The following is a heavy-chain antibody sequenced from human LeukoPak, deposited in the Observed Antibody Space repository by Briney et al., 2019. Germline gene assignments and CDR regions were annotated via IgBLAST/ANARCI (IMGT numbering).Heavy chain of an antibody. CDR3: ARDLTIAAAGTGGDY. V-gene: IGHV1-69*04. CDR2: IIPILGIA. J-gene: IGHJ4*02. D-gene: IGHD6-13*01. Sequence: SVKVSCKASGGTFSSYAISWVRQAPGQGLERMGRIIPILGIANYAQKFQGRVTITADKSTSTAYMELSSLRSEDTAVYYCARDLTIAAAGTGGDYWGQGTLVTVSS. CDR1: GGTFSSYA.